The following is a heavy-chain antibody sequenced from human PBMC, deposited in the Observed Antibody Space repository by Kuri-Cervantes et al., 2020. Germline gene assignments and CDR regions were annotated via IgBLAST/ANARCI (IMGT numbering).Heavy chain of an antibody. CDR3: ARRASSSDAFDI. CDR1: GFTFSSYD. CDR2: IGTAGDT. Sequence: LSLTCAASGFTFSSYDMHWVRQATGKGLEWVSAIGTAGDTYYPGSVKGRFTISRDSSKNTLYLQMNSLRAEDTAVYYCARRASSSDAFDIWGQGTMVTVSS. J-gene: IGHJ3*02. V-gene: IGHV3-13*01. D-gene: IGHD6-6*01.